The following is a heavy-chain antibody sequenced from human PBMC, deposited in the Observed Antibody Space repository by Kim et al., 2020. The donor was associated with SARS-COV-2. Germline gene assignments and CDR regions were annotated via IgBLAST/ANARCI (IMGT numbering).Heavy chain of an antibody. D-gene: IGHD1-26*01. CDR3: ATGVGMGVPSWFDP. Sequence: ASVKVSCKVSGYTLTELSMHWVRQAPGKGLEWMGGFDPEDGETIYAQKFQGRVTMTEDTSTDTAYMELSSLRSEDTAVYYCATGVGMGVPSWFDPWGLGTLVTVSS. CDR2: FDPEDGET. J-gene: IGHJ5*02. V-gene: IGHV1-24*01. CDR1: GYTLTELS.